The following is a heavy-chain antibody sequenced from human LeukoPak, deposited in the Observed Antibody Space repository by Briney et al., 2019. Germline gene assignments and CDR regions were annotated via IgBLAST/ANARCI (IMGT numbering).Heavy chain of an antibody. V-gene: IGHV3-30*18. CDR2: ITYDGSNK. Sequence: GGSLRLSCAASGFTFSSYGMHWVRQAPGKGLEWVAVITYDGSNKSYGASVKGRFTISRDNSKNTLYLQMNRLRVEDTAVYYCAKDKNYYCSGRPPFDPWGQGTLVTVSS. J-gene: IGHJ5*02. D-gene: IGHD3-10*01. CDR1: GFTFSSYG. CDR3: AKDKNYYCSGRPPFDP.